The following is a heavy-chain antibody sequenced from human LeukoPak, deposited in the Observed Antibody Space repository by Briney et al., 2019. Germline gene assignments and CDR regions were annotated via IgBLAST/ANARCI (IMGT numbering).Heavy chain of an antibody. J-gene: IGHJ4*02. CDR1: GFTLSPYW. V-gene: IGHV3-74*01. CDR3: ARARCSRTSCNTESDY. Sequence: PGGSLRLSCSASGFTLSPYWMHWVRQAPGKGLVWVSRFKSDGSSTTYADSVKGRFTISRDNTKNTLYLQMNILRAEDTAVYYCARARCSRTSCNTESDYWGQGTLVAVSS. CDR2: FKSDGSST. D-gene: IGHD2-2*01.